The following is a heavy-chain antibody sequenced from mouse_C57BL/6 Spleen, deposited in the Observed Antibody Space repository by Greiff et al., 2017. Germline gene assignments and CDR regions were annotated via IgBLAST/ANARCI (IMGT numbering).Heavy chain of an antibody. D-gene: IGHD2-3*01. Sequence: QVQLQQSGAELARPGASVKLSCKASGYTFTSYGISWVKQRTGQGLEWIGEIYPRSGNTYYNEKFKGKATLTADKSSSTAYMELRSLTPEDSAVYFCARREDGYLYFDVWGTGTTVTVSS. V-gene: IGHV1-81*01. CDR2: IYPRSGNT. CDR3: ARREDGYLYFDV. CDR1: GYTFTSYG. J-gene: IGHJ1*03.